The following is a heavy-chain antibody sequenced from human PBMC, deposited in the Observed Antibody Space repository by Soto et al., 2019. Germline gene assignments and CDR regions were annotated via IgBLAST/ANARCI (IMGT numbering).Heavy chain of an antibody. CDR2: IYYSGST. J-gene: IGHJ5*02. Sequence: SETLSLTCTVSGGSISSGDYYWSWIRQPPGKGLEWIGYIYYSGSTYYNPSLKSRVTISVDTSKNQFSLKLSSVTAADTAVYYCARGFRSSSWYPRFDPWGQGTLVTVSS. CDR3: ARGFRSSSWYPRFDP. V-gene: IGHV4-30-4*01. D-gene: IGHD6-13*01. CDR1: GGSISSGDYY.